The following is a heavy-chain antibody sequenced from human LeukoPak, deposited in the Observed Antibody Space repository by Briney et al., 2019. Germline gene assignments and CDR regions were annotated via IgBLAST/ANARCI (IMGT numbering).Heavy chain of an antibody. J-gene: IGHJ6*03. CDR1: GFSFNGYG. V-gene: IGHV3-20*04. CDR2: INWNGGSS. D-gene: IGHD5-24*01. Sequence: GGSLRLSCAASGFSFNGYGMSWVRQAPGKGLEWVSGINWNGGSSDYADSVKGRFTISRDNAKNSLSLQMNSLRAEDTALYYCARVSGGDGYNYGYYYYYMDVWGKGTTVTVSS. CDR3: ARVSGGDGYNYGYYYYYMDV.